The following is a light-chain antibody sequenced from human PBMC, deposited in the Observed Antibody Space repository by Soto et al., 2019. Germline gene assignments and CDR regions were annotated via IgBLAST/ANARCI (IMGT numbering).Light chain of an antibody. Sequence: QSVLTQPASVSGSPGQSITISCTGTSSDVGGYNLVSWYQQHPGKAPKLMIYEGSERPSGISNRFSGSKSGNTASLTISGLQAEDEADYYCQSYDSSLSGYVFGTGTKVTVL. V-gene: IGLV2-14*02. J-gene: IGLJ1*01. CDR1: SSDVGGYNL. CDR2: EGS. CDR3: QSYDSSLSGYV.